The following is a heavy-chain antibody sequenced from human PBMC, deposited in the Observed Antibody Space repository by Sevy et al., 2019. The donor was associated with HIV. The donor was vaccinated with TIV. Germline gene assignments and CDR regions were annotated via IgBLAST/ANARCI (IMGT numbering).Heavy chain of an antibody. J-gene: IGHJ4*02. CDR3: ASGRAGYSYGYFDY. CDR1: GYTFTSYG. Sequence: ASVKVSCKASGYTFTSYGISWVRQAPGQGLEWMGWISAYNGNTNYAQKLQGRVTMNTDTCTSKAYMELRGVESDDTAVYYCASGRAGYSYGYFDYWGQGTLVTVSS. CDR2: ISAYNGNT. V-gene: IGHV1-18*01. D-gene: IGHD5-18*01.